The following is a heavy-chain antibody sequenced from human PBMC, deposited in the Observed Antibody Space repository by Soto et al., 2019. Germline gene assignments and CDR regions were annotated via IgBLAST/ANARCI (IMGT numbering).Heavy chain of an antibody. D-gene: IGHD3-10*02. V-gene: IGHV4-59*01. CDR3: ASMIGDPVLSFDS. Sequence: QVQLQESGPGLVKPSETLSLTCTVSGGSISSYYWSWIRQPPGKGLESIGFIFYSGSTSYNPSLESRVTISIDTSEYQFSLKLNSVTAADTAVYYCASMIGDPVLSFDSWGQGTLVAVSS. CDR2: IFYSGST. J-gene: IGHJ5*01. CDR1: GGSISSYY.